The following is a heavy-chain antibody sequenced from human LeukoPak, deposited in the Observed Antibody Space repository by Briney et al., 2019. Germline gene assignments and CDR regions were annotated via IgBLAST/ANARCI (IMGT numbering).Heavy chain of an antibody. CDR3: ARGLWFGELLSPYYYYYMDV. J-gene: IGHJ6*03. V-gene: IGHV4-59*01. CDR2: IYYSGST. Sequence: SETLSLTCTVSGGSISSYYWSWIRQPPGKGLEWIGYIYYSGSTNYNPPLKSRVTISVDTSKNQFSLKLSSVTAADTAVYYCARGLWFGELLSPYYYYYMDVWGKGTTVTVSS. CDR1: GGSISSYY. D-gene: IGHD3-10*01.